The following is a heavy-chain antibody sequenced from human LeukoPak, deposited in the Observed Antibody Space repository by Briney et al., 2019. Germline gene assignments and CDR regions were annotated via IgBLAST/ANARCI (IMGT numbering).Heavy chain of an antibody. Sequence: ASVKVSCKASGYTFTSYYMHWVRQAPGQGLEWMGIINPSGGSTSYAQKFQGRVTMTRDMSTSTVYMELSSLRAEDTAVYYCARGGYYYDSSGYYYPGAEYFQHWGQGTLVTVSS. V-gene: IGHV1-46*01. CDR2: INPSGGST. D-gene: IGHD3-22*01. J-gene: IGHJ1*01. CDR1: GYTFTSYY. CDR3: ARGGYYYDSSGYYYPGAEYFQH.